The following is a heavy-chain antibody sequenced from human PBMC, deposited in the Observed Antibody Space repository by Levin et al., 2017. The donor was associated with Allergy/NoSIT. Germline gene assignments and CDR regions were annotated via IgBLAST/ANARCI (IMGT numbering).Heavy chain of an antibody. CDR2: IAYDGIDK. J-gene: IGHJ5*02. V-gene: IGHV3-30*04. CDR1: GFSFSTSA. Sequence: PSGGSLRLSCAASGFSFSTSAMHWVRQAPGKGLEWVAVIAYDGIDKYYADSVKGRFTISRDNSKNMLYLHMSSLRVEDTAFYYCAKYYDSRGYRWFDPWGQGTLVTVSS. D-gene: IGHD3-22*01. CDR3: AKYYDSRGYRWFDP.